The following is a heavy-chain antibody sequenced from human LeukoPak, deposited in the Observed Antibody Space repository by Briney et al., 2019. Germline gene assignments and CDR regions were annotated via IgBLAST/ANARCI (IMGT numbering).Heavy chain of an antibody. CDR3: ARGGTTVVTYFDY. CDR2: IIPILGIA. D-gene: IGHD4-23*01. CDR1: GYTFTSYG. V-gene: IGHV1-69*04. J-gene: IGHJ4*02. Sequence: SVKVSCKASGYTFTSYGISWVRQAPGQGLEWMGRIIPILGIANYAQKFQGRVTITADKSTSTAYMELSSLRSEDTAVYYCARGGTTVVTYFDYWGQGTLVTVSS.